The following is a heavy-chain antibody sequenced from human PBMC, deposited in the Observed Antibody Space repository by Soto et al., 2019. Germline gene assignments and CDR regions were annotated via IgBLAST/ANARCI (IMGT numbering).Heavy chain of an antibody. CDR2: IYYSGST. J-gene: IGHJ3*02. D-gene: IGHD3-22*01. Sequence: SETLSLTCTVSGGSISSSSYYWGWIRQPPGKGLEWIGSIYYSGSTYYNPSLKSRVTISVDTSKNQFSLKLSSVTAADTAVYYCARQSYYDSSGGDAFDIWGQGTMVTVSS. CDR1: GGSISSSSYY. CDR3: ARQSYYDSSGGDAFDI. V-gene: IGHV4-39*01.